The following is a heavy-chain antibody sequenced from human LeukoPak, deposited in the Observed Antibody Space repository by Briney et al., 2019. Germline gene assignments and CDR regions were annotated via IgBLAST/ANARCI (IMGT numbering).Heavy chain of an antibody. V-gene: IGHV4-59*01. CDR2: FYYSGST. Sequence: LETLSLTCTVSGGSISSYYWSWIRQPPGKGLEWIGCFYYSGSTNYNPSLKSRVTISEDTSKNQFSLRLSSVTAADTAVYYCASAENTYYYDSGDYYPHLNAFDIWGQGTMVTVSS. J-gene: IGHJ3*02. D-gene: IGHD3-22*01. CDR1: GGSISSYY. CDR3: ASAENTYYYDSGDYYPHLNAFDI.